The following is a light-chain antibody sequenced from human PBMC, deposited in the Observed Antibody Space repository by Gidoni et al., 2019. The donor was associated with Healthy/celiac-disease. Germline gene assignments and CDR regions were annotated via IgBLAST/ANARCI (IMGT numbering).Light chain of an antibody. J-gene: IGKJ2*01. V-gene: IGKV3-20*01. CDR1: QSVSSSY. Sequence: EIVLTQSPGTLSWSPGERATLSCRASQSVSSSYLAWYQQKPGPAPRLLIYGASSSATGIPDRFSGSVSATDFTLTISILEPEYFAVYYCQQYGSSPPYTFGQGTKLEIK. CDR2: GAS. CDR3: QQYGSSPPYT.